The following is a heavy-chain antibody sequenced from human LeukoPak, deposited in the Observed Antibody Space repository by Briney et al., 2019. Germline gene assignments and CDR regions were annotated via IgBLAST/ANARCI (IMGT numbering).Heavy chain of an antibody. Sequence: GGFLILSSSASGFTFSSYDMDWGRPVPGEGLEWLGHISKTGNSGNTIYYEDSVTRRFIISRDNAKNSVYLLMNNLRAEGTAVYDCPSLWKLLGSWGQGTLVTVSS. CDR3: PSLWKLLGS. D-gene: IGHD2-15*01. J-gene: IGHJ5*02. CDR1: GFTFSSYD. CDR2: ISKTGNSGNTI. V-gene: IGHV3-48*03.